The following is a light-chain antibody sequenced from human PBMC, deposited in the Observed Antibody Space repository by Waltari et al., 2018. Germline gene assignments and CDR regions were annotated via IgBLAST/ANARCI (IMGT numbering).Light chain of an antibody. CDR2: EDD. J-gene: IGLJ3*02. CDR1: GGSIASNY. CDR3: QSYDSANNWV. Sequence: NFMLTQPHSVSASPGKTVTLSCTGTGGSIASNYVQCYLQRPGSAPNTVIYEDDHRPSGVPDRFSGSIDISSNSAFLTISGLTTEDEADYYCQSYDSANNWVFGGGTQLTVL. V-gene: IGLV6-57*02.